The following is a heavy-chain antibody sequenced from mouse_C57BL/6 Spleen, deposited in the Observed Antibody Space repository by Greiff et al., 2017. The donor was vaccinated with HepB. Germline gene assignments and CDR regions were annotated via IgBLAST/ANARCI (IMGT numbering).Heavy chain of an antibody. Sequence: EVKLEESGGGLVQPGGSMKLSCAASGFTFSDAWMDWVRQSPEKGLEWVAEIRNKANNHATYYAESVKGRFTISRDDSKSSVYLQMNSLRAEDTGIYYCTRGYYGSSYVDYAMDYWGQGTSVTVSS. CDR3: TRGYYGSSYVDYAMDY. V-gene: IGHV6-6*01. CDR1: GFTFSDAW. D-gene: IGHD1-1*01. CDR2: IRNKANNHAT. J-gene: IGHJ4*01.